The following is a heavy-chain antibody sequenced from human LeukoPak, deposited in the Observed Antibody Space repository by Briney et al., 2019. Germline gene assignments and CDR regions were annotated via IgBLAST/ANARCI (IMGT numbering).Heavy chain of an antibody. CDR3: ARGGGLDV. Sequence: GGSLRLSCAASGFTFSSYWMNWARQAPAKGLEWVASINHNGNVNYYVDSVKGRFTISRDNAKNSLYLQMSNLRAEDTAVYFCARGGGLDVWGQGATVTVSS. CDR2: INHNGNVN. CDR1: GFTFSSYW. D-gene: IGHD3-16*01. V-gene: IGHV3-7*03. J-gene: IGHJ6*02.